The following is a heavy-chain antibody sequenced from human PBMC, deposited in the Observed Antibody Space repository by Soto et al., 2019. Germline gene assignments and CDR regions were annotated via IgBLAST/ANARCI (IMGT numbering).Heavy chain of an antibody. D-gene: IGHD2-2*01. Sequence: QVQLVQSGAEVKKPGASVKVSCKASGYTFASYGISWVRQAPGQGLEWMGWISSYNGNTNYAQKVQGRVTMTTDTSASTTYMGLRSLRSDDTAVYYCARGPRYCSSSSCFSRVTWFDPWGQGTLVTVSS. V-gene: IGHV1-18*01. J-gene: IGHJ5*02. CDR2: ISSYNGNT. CDR3: ARGPRYCSSSSCFSRVTWFDP. CDR1: GYTFASYG.